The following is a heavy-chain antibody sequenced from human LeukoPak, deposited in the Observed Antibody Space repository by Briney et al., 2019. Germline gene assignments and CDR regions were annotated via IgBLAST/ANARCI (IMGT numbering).Heavy chain of an antibody. CDR3: ARVGYYYDSSGYYTN. CDR2: IKPDGREK. V-gene: IGHV3-7*01. J-gene: IGHJ4*02. CDR1: GFTFSSYW. Sequence: GGSLRLSCAASGFTFSSYWMSWVRQAPGKGLEWVANIKPDGREKYYVDSVKGRFTIYKNNAKNSLYLQMNSLRAEDTAVYYCARVGYYYDSSGYYTNWGQGTLVTVSS. D-gene: IGHD3-22*01.